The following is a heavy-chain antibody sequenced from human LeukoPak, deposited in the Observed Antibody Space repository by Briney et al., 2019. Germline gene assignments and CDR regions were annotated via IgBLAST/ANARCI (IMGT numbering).Heavy chain of an antibody. CDR2: IHHSGST. D-gene: IGHD1-26*01. V-gene: IGHV4-4*02. CDR3: ARASVRWELIFDY. J-gene: IGHJ4*02. CDR1: GDSISSTNW. Sequence: SETLSLTCAVSGDSISSTNWWGWVRQPPGKGLGWIGEIHHSGSTNYNVSLKSRVTISVDKSKNQFSLKLSSVTAADTAVYYCARASVRWELIFDYWGQGTLVTVSS.